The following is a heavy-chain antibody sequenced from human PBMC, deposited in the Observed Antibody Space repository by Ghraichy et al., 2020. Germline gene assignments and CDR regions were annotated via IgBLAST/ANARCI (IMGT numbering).Heavy chain of an antibody. CDR2: IGGSGDTT. V-gene: IGHV3-23*01. J-gene: IGHJ4*02. D-gene: IGHD2-15*01. Sequence: GGSLRLSCAASGFSFSSYAMTWVRQAPGKGLEWVSVIGGSGDTTYYADSVKGRFTMSRDNTKKTLYLQMNSLRAVDTAEYFCARAVWCSDGSCYFDYWGQGTLVTVPS. CDR3: ARAVWCSDGSCYFDY. CDR1: GFSFSSYA.